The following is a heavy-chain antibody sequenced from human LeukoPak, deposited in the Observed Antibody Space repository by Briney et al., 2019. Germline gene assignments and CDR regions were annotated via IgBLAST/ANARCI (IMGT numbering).Heavy chain of an antibody. CDR1: GGSLSSGTYY. Sequence: PSETLSLTCTVSGGSLSSGTYYWGWVRQSPGRGLEWIGSIYHTGSTYYNPSFKSRVTMSVDTSKNQFSLKLSSLTAADTAVYYCARDRKYYYHMDVWGKGTTVTVSS. V-gene: IGHV4-39*07. J-gene: IGHJ6*03. CDR3: ARDRKYYYHMDV. CDR2: IYHTGST.